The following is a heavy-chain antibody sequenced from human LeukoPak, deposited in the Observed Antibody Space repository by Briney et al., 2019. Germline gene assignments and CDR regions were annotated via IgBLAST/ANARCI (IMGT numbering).Heavy chain of an antibody. D-gene: IGHD5-12*01. J-gene: IGHJ4*02. CDR1: GCTFTSYG. CDR2: VSAYNGNT. V-gene: IGHV1-18*01. CDR3: ARAPPYYGGYDY. Sequence: ASVKVSCKASGCTFTSYGISWVRQAPGQGLEWMGWVSAYNGNTNYAQKLQGRVTMTTDTSTSTAYMELRSLRSDDTAVYYCARAPPYYGGYDYWGQGTLVTVSS.